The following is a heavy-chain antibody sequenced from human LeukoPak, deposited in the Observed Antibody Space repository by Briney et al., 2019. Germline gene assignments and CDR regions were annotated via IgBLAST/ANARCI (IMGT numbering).Heavy chain of an antibody. D-gene: IGHD2-15*01. Sequence: SETLSLTCTVSGGSISIYYWNWIRQPAGKGLEWIGYIYYSGSTNYNPSLKSRVTISVDTSKNQFSLKLSSVTAADTAVYYCARDEVDCSGGSCHNWFDPWGQGTLVTVSS. CDR3: ARDEVDCSGGSCHNWFDP. V-gene: IGHV4-59*01. J-gene: IGHJ5*02. CDR2: IYYSGST. CDR1: GGSISIYY.